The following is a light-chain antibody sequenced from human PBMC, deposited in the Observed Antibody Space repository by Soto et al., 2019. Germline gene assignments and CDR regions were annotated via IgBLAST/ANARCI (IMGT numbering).Light chain of an antibody. CDR2: GAS. V-gene: IGKV3-20*01. CDR3: QQYGSSIT. Sequence: EIVLTQSPGNLSLSPGERATLSCRASQSVSSSYLAWYQQKPGQAPRLLIYGASSRATGIPDRFSGSGSGTDFTLTISRLEPEDFAVYYCQQYGSSITFGQGPRLEIK. J-gene: IGKJ5*01. CDR1: QSVSSSY.